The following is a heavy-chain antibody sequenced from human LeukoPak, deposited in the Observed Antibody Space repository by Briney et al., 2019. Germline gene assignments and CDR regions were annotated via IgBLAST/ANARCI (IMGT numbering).Heavy chain of an antibody. V-gene: IGHV4-59*01. CDR1: GGSNSSYY. D-gene: IGHD3-22*01. Sequence: SETLSLTCTVSGGSNSSYYWSWIRQPPGKGLEWIGYIYYSGSTNYNPSLKSRVTISVDTSKNQFSPKLSSVTAADTAVYYCAREAPSYDSSGYYYSFDYWGQGTLVTVSS. CDR3: AREAPSYDSSGYYYSFDY. CDR2: IYYSGST. J-gene: IGHJ4*02.